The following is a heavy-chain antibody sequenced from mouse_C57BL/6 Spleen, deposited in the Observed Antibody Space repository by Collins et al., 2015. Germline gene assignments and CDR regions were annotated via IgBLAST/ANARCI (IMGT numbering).Heavy chain of an antibody. CDR2: INTETGEP. J-gene: IGHJ4*01. CDR1: GYTFTDYS. Sequence: QIQLVQSGPELKRPGETVKISCKASGYTFTDYSMHWVKQAPGKGLKWMGWINTETGEPTYADDFKGRFAFSLETSASTAYLQINNLKNEDTATYFCARAIYYYGMDYWGQGTSVTVSS. V-gene: IGHV9-2-1*01. CDR3: ARAIYYYGMDY.